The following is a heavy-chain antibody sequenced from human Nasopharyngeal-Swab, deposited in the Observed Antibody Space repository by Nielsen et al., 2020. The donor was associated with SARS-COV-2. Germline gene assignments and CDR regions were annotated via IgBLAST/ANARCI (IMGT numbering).Heavy chain of an antibody. J-gene: IGHJ4*02. D-gene: IGHD6-13*01. CDR3: VRSSSWYYFDY. CDR1: GDSIAYSTFY. Sequence: SETLSLTCTVSGDSIAYSTFYWGWIRQPPGKGLEWIGNIYYNGNTYQNPSLKSRLTISVDKSQNQFSLQVSSVTAADTAVYYCVRSSSWYYFDYWAQGTQVTVSS. V-gene: IGHV4-39*01. CDR2: IYYNGNT.